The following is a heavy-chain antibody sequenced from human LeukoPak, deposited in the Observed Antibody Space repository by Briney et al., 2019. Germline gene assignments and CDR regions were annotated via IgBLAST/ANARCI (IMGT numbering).Heavy chain of an antibody. CDR1: GFTFNSYA. Sequence: GGSLRLSCAASGFTFNSYAMHWVRQAPGKGLEYVSAISSNGGSTYYANSVKGRFTISRDNSKNTLYLQMGSLRAEDMAVYYCARRRYSYEGYGMDVWGQGTTVTVSS. V-gene: IGHV3-64*01. D-gene: IGHD5-18*01. CDR3: ARRRYSYEGYGMDV. J-gene: IGHJ6*02. CDR2: ISSNGGST.